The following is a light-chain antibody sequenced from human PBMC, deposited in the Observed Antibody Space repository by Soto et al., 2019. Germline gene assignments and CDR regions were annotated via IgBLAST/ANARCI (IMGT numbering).Light chain of an antibody. Sequence: DRVTITCRASQSISSYLNWYQQKPGKAPKLLIYAASSLQSGVPSRFSGSGSGTEFTLTISSLQPDDFATYYCQHYNSYSEAFGQGTKVDIK. CDR1: QSISSY. J-gene: IGKJ1*01. V-gene: IGKV1-5*01. CDR3: QHYNSYSEA. CDR2: AAS.